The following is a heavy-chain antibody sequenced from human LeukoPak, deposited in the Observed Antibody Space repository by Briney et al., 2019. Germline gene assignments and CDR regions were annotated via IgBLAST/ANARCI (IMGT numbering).Heavy chain of an antibody. Sequence: PGGSLRLSCAASGLILSTYGVHWVRQAPGKGLEWVAVIWYDGTHIYYGDSVRGRFTISRDNSRDTVYLQMDSVRDEDTAVYYCATDVGGPYGNYRNHFDYWGRGTLVTVSS. CDR3: ATDVGGPYGNYRNHFDY. V-gene: IGHV3-33*01. CDR1: GLILSTYG. D-gene: IGHD4-17*01. J-gene: IGHJ4*02. CDR2: IWYDGTHI.